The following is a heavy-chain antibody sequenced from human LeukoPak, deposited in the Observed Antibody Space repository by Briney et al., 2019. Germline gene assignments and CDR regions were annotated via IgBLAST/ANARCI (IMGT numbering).Heavy chain of an antibody. Sequence: ASVKVSCKTSGYTFTSYHMHWVRQAPGQGLEWVAIIKSTGDTTVYAQKFQGRVTVTRDTSTITVYMDLSSLSSEDTAVYYCVREDAHTYYFDFWGPGTLVTVSS. CDR3: VREDAHTYYFDF. V-gene: IGHV1-46*01. CDR2: IKSTGDTT. J-gene: IGHJ4*02. CDR1: GYTFTSYH. D-gene: IGHD2-2*01.